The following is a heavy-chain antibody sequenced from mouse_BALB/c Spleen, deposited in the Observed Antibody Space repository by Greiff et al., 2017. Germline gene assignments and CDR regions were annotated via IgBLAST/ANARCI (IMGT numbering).Heavy chain of an antibody. J-gene: IGHJ1*01. V-gene: IGHV1S135*01. CDR1: GYAFTSYN. D-gene: IGHD2-14*01. CDR2: IDPYNGGT. Sequence: LVESGPELVKPGASVKVSCKASGYAFTSYNMYWVKQSHGKSLEWIGYIDPYNGGTSYNQKFKGKATLTVDKSSSTAYMHLNSLTSEDSAVYYCARSGYDFYWYFDVWGAGTTVTVSS. CDR3: ARSGYDFYWYFDV.